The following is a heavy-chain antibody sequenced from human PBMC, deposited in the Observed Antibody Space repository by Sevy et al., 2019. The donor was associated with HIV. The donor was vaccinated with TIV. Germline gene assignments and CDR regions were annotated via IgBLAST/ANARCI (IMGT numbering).Heavy chain of an antibody. CDR2: IKSRADGGTI. D-gene: IGHD2-8*02. CDR3: STDPIIVLLVTDGMDV. CDR1: GFTFTYAW. Sequence: GGSLRLSCAASGFTFTYAWMAWVRQAPGKGLEWLGRIKSRADGGTIDYAASVKGRFRISRDDSKNTLYLQMNSLKTEDTGVYYCSTDPIIVLLVTDGMDVWGQWTSVTVSS. J-gene: IGHJ6*02. V-gene: IGHV3-15*01.